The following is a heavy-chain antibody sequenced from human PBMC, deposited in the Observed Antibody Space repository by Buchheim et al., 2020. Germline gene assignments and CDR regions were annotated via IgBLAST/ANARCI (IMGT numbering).Heavy chain of an antibody. J-gene: IGHJ4*02. D-gene: IGHD2-2*01. Sequence: EVQLVQSGAEMKKPGESLQISCKGSGYSFPSYWIAWVRQMPGNGLEWMGIIYPSDSDTRYSPSFRGQVTISADKSISTAFLQWSSLKASDTAIYYCAKGYCSSTSCYRFDYWGQGTL. V-gene: IGHV5-51*01. CDR3: AKGYCSSTSCYRFDY. CDR2: IYPSDSDT. CDR1: GYSFPSYW.